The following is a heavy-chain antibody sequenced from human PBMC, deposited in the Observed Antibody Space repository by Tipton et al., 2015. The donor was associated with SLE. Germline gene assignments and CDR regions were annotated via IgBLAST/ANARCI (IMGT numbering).Heavy chain of an antibody. Sequence: TLSLTCAVYGGSFSGYYWSWIRQPPGKGLEWIGGINHSGSTNYNPSLKSRVTISVDASKNQFSLKLSSVTAADTAVYYCARGGGSGTNGGAFDIWGQGTMVTVSS. CDR3: ARGGGSGTNGGAFDI. CDR2: INHSGST. CDR1: GGSFSGYY. V-gene: IGHV4-34*01. J-gene: IGHJ3*02. D-gene: IGHD3-10*01.